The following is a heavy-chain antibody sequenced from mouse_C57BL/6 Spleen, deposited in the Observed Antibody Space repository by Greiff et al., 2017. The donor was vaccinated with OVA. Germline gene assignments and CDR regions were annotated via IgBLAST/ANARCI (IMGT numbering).Heavy chain of an antibody. J-gene: IGHJ2*01. V-gene: IGHV5-17*01. CDR1: GFTFSDYG. Sequence: EVMLVESGGGLVKPGGSLKLSCAASGFTFSDYGMHWVRQAPEKGLEWVAYISSGSSTIYYADTVKGRFTISRDNAKNTLFLQMTSLRSEDTAMYYCARGVYYYGSSLFDYWGQGTTLTVSS. CDR2: ISSGSSTI. D-gene: IGHD1-1*01. CDR3: ARGVYYYGSSLFDY.